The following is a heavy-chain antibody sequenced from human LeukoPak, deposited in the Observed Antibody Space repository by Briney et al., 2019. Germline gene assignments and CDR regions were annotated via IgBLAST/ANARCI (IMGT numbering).Heavy chain of an antibody. CDR1: GYTFTSYG. Sequence: GASVKVSCKASGYTFTSYGISWVRQAPGQGLEWMGWISAYNGNTNYAQKLQGRVTMTTDTSTSTAYMELRSLRSDDTAVYYCARVLDYDILTGYYSANFDYWGQGTLVTVSS. D-gene: IGHD3-9*01. CDR3: ARVLDYDILTGYYSANFDY. V-gene: IGHV1-18*01. J-gene: IGHJ4*02. CDR2: ISAYNGNT.